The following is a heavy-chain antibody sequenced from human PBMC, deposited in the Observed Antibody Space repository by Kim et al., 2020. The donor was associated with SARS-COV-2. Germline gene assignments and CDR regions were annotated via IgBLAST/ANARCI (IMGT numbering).Heavy chain of an antibody. CDR3: AKEPQKSSWYYFDY. V-gene: IGHV3-23*01. D-gene: IGHD6-13*01. Sequence: AQPGKVRYTISRDSAKNTFYMQMSSLRAEDTAVYYCAKEPQKSSWYYFDYWGQGALVTVSS. J-gene: IGHJ4*02.